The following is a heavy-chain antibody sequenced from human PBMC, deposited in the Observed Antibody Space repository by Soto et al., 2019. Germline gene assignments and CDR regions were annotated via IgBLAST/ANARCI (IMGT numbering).Heavy chain of an antibody. V-gene: IGHV1-3*01. Sequence: QVQLVQSGAEVKKPGASVKVSCKASGYTFTSYSMHWVRQAPGKRLEWMGWINAGNGNTKYSQKFQGRVTITRDTSASTAYMELSSLRSEDTAFYYCAREGSGGFDYWGQGTLVTVSS. J-gene: IGHJ4*02. CDR2: INAGNGNT. CDR3: AREGSGGFDY. D-gene: IGHD3-16*01. CDR1: GYTFTSYS.